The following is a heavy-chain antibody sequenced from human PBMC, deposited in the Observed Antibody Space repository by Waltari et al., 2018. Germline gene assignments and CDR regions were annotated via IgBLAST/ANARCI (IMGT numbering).Heavy chain of an antibody. J-gene: IGHJ4*02. CDR2: VCHSGST. CDR3: AMWQLPLRNFVS. D-gene: IGHD1-7*01. Sequence: QVQLQESGPGLVKPSGTLSLACAVSGGSISTTNCCSWVRQSPGKGLEWIGEVCHSGSTSYKPSLRSRVSISLEKSKNQFSLNLSSVTAADTAIYYCAMWQLPLRNFVSWGQGTLVTVSS. CDR1: GGSISTTNC. V-gene: IGHV4-4*02.